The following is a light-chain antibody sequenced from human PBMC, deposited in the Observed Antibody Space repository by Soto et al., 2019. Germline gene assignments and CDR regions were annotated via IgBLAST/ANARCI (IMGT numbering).Light chain of an antibody. V-gene: IGKV1-33*01. Sequence: DIQITHSPSSRSASVGERVTITCQASQDISNYLNWYQQKLGKAPKLLIYDASNLETGVPSRFSGSGSGTDFTFTISSLQPEDIATYYCKQYSHLINFGQGTRLEIK. CDR3: KQYSHLIN. J-gene: IGKJ5*01. CDR1: QDISNY. CDR2: DAS.